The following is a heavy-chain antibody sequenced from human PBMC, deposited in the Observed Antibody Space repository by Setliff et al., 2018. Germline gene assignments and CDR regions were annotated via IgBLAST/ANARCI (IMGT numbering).Heavy chain of an antibody. CDR1: GFTFSSYA. CDR3: AKVTNYYGSGSYLDY. D-gene: IGHD3-10*01. J-gene: IGHJ4*02. CDR2: ISGSGGST. V-gene: IGHV3-23*01. Sequence: PGGSLRLSCAASGFTFSSYAMSWVRQAPGKGLEWVSAISGSGGSTYSADSVMGRFTISRDNSKNTLYLQMNSLRAEDTAVYYCAKVTNYYGSGSYLDYWGQGTLVTVSS.